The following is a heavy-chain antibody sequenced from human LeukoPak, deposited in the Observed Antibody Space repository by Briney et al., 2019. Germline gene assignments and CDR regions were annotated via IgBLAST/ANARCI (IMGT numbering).Heavy chain of an antibody. J-gene: IGHJ5*02. V-gene: IGHV4-59*08. CDR3: ARHYGYNWFDP. D-gene: IGHD4-17*01. Sequence: SETLSLTCTVSGGSISSYYWSWIRQPPRKGLEWIGYIYYSGSTNYNPSLKSRVTISVDTSKNQFSLKLSSVTAADTAVYYCARHYGYNWFDPWGQGTLVTVSS. CDR2: IYYSGST. CDR1: GGSISSYY.